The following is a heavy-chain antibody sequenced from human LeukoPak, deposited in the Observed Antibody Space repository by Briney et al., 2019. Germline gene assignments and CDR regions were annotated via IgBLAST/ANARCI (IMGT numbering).Heavy chain of an antibody. CDR1: GFTFSSYG. CDR2: ISSSSRYI. D-gene: IGHD5-18*01. V-gene: IGHV3-21*01. CDR3: ARRAATERGHSYGLDY. Sequence: GGSLRLSCAASGFTFSSYGMSWVRQAPGKGLEWVSSISSSSRYIYYADSMTGRFTISRDNAKNSLYLQMHSLRAEDTAMYYCARRAATERGHSYGLDYWGQGTLVTVSS. J-gene: IGHJ4*02.